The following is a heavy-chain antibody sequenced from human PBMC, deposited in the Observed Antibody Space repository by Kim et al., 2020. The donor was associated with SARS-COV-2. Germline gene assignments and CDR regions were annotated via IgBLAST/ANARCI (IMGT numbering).Heavy chain of an antibody. V-gene: IGHV6-1*01. CDR2: TYYRSKWYN. Sequence: SQTLSLTCAISGDSVSSNSAAWNWIRQSPSRGLEWLGRTYYRSKWYNDYAVSVKSRITINPDTSKNQFSLQLNSVTPEDTAVYYCARELYYGSGLLNYYYGMDVWGQGTTVTVSS. CDR1: GDSVSSNSAA. J-gene: IGHJ6*02. D-gene: IGHD3-10*01. CDR3: ARELYYGSGLLNYYYGMDV.